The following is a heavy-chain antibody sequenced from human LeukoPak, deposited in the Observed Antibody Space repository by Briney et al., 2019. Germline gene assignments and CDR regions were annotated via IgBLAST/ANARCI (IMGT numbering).Heavy chain of an antibody. Sequence: SETLSLTCTVSGGSISSSTYYWGWIRQPPGKGLEWIGGIYSSGSSYYNPSLKSRVTTSVDTSKNQFSLKLSSVTAADTAVYYCARHGADIVVVPSGSIVYWGQGTLVTVSS. J-gene: IGHJ4*02. CDR2: IYSSGSS. CDR1: GGSISSSTYY. V-gene: IGHV4-39*01. D-gene: IGHD2-2*01. CDR3: ARHGADIVVVPSGSIVY.